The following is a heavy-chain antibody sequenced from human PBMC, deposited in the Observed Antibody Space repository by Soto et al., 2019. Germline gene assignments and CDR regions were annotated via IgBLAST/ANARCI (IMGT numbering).Heavy chain of an antibody. D-gene: IGHD6-6*01. CDR1: GYSISSGYY. CDR3: ARDDRDSTSPTFDY. V-gene: IGHV4-38-2*02. Sequence: ETLSLTCAVSGYSISSGYYWGWIRQSPGKGLELIGSVYLSGVTYFNPSLKSRVTISVDTSKSQFSLKLNSMTAADTAVYYCARDDRDSTSPTFDYWGQGVLVTVYS. CDR2: VYLSGVT. J-gene: IGHJ4*02.